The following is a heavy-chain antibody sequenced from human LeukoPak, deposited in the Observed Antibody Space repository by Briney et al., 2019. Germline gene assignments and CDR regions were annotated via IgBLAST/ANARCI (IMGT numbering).Heavy chain of an antibody. J-gene: IGHJ4*02. Sequence: GGSLRLSCAASGFTVSSSYMNLVRQAPGKGLEWVSLIYGGGSTYYADSVKGRFTISRDNSKNTLYLQMNSLRAEDTAVYYCARRGDGGRSFDYWGQGTLVTVSS. D-gene: IGHD4-23*01. V-gene: IGHV3-53*01. CDR2: IYGGGST. CDR1: GFTVSSSY. CDR3: ARRGDGGRSFDY.